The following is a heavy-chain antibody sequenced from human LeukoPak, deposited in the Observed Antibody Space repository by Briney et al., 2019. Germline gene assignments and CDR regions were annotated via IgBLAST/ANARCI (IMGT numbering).Heavy chain of an antibody. CDR1: GFTFSSYA. Sequence: GGSLRHSCASSGFTFSSYAMHWVRQAPGKGLEYVSAITSNGDKTYYGNSVKGRFTISRDNSKNTLYLQMGSLSIEDVAVYYCARGGATTLFDYWGQGTLVTVSS. D-gene: IGHD1-26*01. V-gene: IGHV3-64*01. CDR2: ITSNGDKT. CDR3: ARGGATTLFDY. J-gene: IGHJ4*02.